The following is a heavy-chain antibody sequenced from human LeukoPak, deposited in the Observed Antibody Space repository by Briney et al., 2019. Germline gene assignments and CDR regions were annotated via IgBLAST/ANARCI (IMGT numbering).Heavy chain of an antibody. CDR1: GGSISSHY. V-gene: IGHV4-59*11. CDR2: IYYTGST. CDR3: ARYDSSWDSLDY. J-gene: IGHJ4*02. D-gene: IGHD6-13*01. Sequence: SETLSLTCTVSGGSISSHYWTWIRQPPGKGLEWIGYIYYTGSTNYNPSLQSRVTISVDTSKNQFSLKLSSVTAADTAVYYCARYDSSWDSLDYWGQGTLVTVSS.